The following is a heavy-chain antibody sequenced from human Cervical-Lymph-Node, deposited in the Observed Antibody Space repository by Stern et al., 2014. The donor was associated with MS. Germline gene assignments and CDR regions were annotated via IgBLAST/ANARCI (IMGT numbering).Heavy chain of an antibody. D-gene: IGHD6-6*01. Sequence: DSAPALVKPTQTLTLTCPFSGFSITPSGMCVSWIRQPPGKALERLAFIDWDDDKSYNTSLKTRLTISKDTSKNQVVLTMTNMDPVDTATYYCARFYSSSSFADAFDIWGQGTMVTVSS. V-gene: IGHV2-70*01. CDR3: ARFYSSSSFADAFDI. CDR1: GFSITPSGMC. CDR2: IDWDDDK. J-gene: IGHJ3*02.